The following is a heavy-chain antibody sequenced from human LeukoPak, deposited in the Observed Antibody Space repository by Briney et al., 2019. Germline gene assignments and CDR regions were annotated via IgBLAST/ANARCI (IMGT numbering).Heavy chain of an antibody. Sequence: GASVKVSCKASGYTFTGYYMHWVRQAPGQGLEWMGWINPNSGGTNYAQKFQGRVTMTRDTSISTAYMELSRLRSDDTAVYYCASVPITMVRGDPYFDYWGQGTLVTVSS. CDR1: GYTFTGYY. CDR3: ASVPITMVRGDPYFDY. CDR2: INPNSGGT. V-gene: IGHV1-2*02. D-gene: IGHD3-10*01. J-gene: IGHJ4*02.